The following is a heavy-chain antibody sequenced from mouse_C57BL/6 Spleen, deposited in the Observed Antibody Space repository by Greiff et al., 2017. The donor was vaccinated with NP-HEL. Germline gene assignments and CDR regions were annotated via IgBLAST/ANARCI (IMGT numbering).Heavy chain of an antibody. J-gene: IGHJ2*01. CDR3: AREGDYDYGGGYFDY. D-gene: IGHD2-4*01. V-gene: IGHV5-4*01. CDR2: ISDGGSYT. CDR1: GFTFSSYA. Sequence: DVHLVESGGGLVKPGGSLKLSCAASGFTFSSYAMSWVRQTPEKRLEWVATISDGGSYTYYPDNVKGRFTISRDNAKNNLYLQMSHLKSEDTAMYYCAREGDYDYGGGYFDYWGQGTTLTVSS.